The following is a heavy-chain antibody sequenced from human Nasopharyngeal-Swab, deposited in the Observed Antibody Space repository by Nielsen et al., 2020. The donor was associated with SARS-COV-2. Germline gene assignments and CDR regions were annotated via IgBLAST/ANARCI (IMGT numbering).Heavy chain of an antibody. J-gene: IGHJ6*03. CDR2: INAGNGNT. Sequence: ASVKVSCKASGYTFTSYAMHWVRQAPGQRLEWMGWINAGNGNTKYSQKFQGRVTITRDTSASTAYMELSSLSSEDTAVYYCARGYPTGYSSSWRPYYYYYMDVWGKGTTVTVSS. V-gene: IGHV1-3*01. CDR3: ARGYPTGYSSSWRPYYYYYMDV. CDR1: GYTFTSYA. D-gene: IGHD6-13*01.